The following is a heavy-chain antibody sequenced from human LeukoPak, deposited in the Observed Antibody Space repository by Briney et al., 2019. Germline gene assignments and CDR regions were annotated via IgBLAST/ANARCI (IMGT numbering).Heavy chain of an antibody. J-gene: IGHJ4*02. CDR3: ARHSSFYLDY. CDR1: GYTFTGYL. V-gene: IGHV1-2*02. CDR2: INPNSGGT. Sequence: APVKVSCKTSGYTFTGYLMHWVRQAPGQGLEWMGWINPNSGGTNYAQKFQGRVTMTRDTSISTAYMELSRLRSDDTAVYYCARHSSFYLDYWGRGTLVTVSS. D-gene: IGHD6-6*01.